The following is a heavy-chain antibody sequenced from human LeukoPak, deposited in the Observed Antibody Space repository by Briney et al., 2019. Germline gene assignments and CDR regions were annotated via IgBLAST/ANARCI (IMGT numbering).Heavy chain of an antibody. D-gene: IGHD3-10*01. J-gene: IGHJ4*02. V-gene: IGHV4-59*01. Sequence: SETLALTCTVSGASISSFYWGWIRQPPGKGLEWIGFLYYSGSTHYNPSLTSRVSLSLDTSTNQFSLRLNSVTPADTAVYYCVRADSGTSSYGAGCYPPYLHSWGQGALVTVSS. CDR3: VRADSGTSSYGAGCYPPYLHS. CDR1: GASISSFY. CDR2: LYYSGST.